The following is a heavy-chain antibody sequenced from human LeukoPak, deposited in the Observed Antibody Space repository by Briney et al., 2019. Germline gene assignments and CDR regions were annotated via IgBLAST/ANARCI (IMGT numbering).Heavy chain of an antibody. D-gene: IGHD2-2*01. CDR2: ISSSSSTI. CDR1: GFTFSSYS. V-gene: IGHV3-48*04. J-gene: IGHJ4*02. CDR3: ARVGPQVCSSTSCYDDY. Sequence: GGSLRLSCAASGFTFSSYSMNWVRQAPGKGLEWVSYISSSSSTIYYADSVKGRFTISRDNAKNSLYLQMNSLRAEDTAVYYCARVGPQVCSSTSCYDDYWGQGTLVTVSS.